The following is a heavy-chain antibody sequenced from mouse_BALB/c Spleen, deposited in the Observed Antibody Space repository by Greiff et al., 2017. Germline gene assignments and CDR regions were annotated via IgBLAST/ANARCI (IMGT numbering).Heavy chain of an antibody. V-gene: IGHV5-15*02. Sequence: EVKLEESGGGLVQPGGSRKLSCAASGFTFSDYGMAWVRQAPGKGPEWVAFISNLAYSIYYADTVTGRFTISRENAKNTLYLEMSSLRSEDTAMYYCARIYYGYAMDYWGQGTSVTVSS. D-gene: IGHD2-1*01. CDR1: GFTFSDYG. J-gene: IGHJ4*01. CDR3: ARIYYGYAMDY. CDR2: ISNLAYSI.